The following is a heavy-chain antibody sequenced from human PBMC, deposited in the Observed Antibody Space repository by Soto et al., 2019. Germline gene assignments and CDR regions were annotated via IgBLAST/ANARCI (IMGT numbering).Heavy chain of an antibody. J-gene: IGHJ5*01. D-gene: IGHD3-10*01. CDR2: ISSGSSYI. V-gene: IGHV3-21*01. CDR3: ARDILSGGAYPDS. CDR1: GFTFSTYT. Sequence: GGSLRLSCAASGFTFSTYTMNWVRQAPGKGLEWISSISSGSSYIYYAGSVKGRFTISRDNAKNSLFLQMNSLRADDTAVYYCARDILSGGAYPDSWGQGAKVTVSS.